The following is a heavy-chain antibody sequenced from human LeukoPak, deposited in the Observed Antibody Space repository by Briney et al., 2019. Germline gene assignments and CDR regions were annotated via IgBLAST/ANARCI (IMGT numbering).Heavy chain of an antibody. J-gene: IGHJ3*02. D-gene: IGHD2-2*01. V-gene: IGHV4-59*08. CDR2: IYYTGST. CDR1: GGSIGTYY. CDR3: ARPSIPSAAASALDI. Sequence: SETLSLTCSVSGGSIGTYYWTWIRQPPGKGLEWIGYIYYTGSTNYNPSLKSRATMSVDTSKSQVSLKMTSVTVADTAVYYRARPSIPSAAASALDIWGQGTMVTVSS.